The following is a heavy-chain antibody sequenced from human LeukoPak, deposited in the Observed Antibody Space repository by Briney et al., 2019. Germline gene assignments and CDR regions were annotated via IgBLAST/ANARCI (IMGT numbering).Heavy chain of an antibody. D-gene: IGHD4-17*01. V-gene: IGHV3-48*03. J-gene: IGHJ6*03. Sequence: GGSLRLSCAASGFTFSSYEMNWVRQAPGKGLEWVSYISSSGSTIYYADSVKGRFTISRDNAKNSLYLQMNSLRAEDTAVYYCAKSGPEFGDYVSYYYYYYMDVWGKGTTVTVSS. CDR2: ISSSGSTI. CDR3: AKSGPEFGDYVSYYYYYYMDV. CDR1: GFTFSSYE.